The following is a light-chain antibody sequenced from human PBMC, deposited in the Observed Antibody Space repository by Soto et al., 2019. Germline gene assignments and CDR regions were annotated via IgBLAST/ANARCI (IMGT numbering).Light chain of an antibody. CDR2: GNI. CDR3: QSYDTSLSGLV. Sequence: QPVLTQPPSVSGAPGQRVTISCTGSSSNFGAGYDVHWYQQVPGTAPKLLIFGNINRPSGVPDRFSGSKSGTSASLAITGLQADDEADYYCQSYDTSLSGLVFGGGTKLTVL. V-gene: IGLV1-40*01. CDR1: SSNFGAGYD. J-gene: IGLJ3*02.